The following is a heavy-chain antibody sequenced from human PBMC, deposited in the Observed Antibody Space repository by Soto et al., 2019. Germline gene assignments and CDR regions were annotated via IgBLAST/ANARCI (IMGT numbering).Heavy chain of an antibody. Sequence: QVQVVESGGGVVQPGRSLRLSCAASGFTLSDYAVHWVRQAPGKGLEWVAVISYDGGKKYYAASVKGRFTISRDNSKDTLYLQMNSLRGEDTAVYFCARDWSRQLGYWGQGTLVTVSS. V-gene: IGHV3-30-3*01. CDR1: GFTLSDYA. J-gene: IGHJ4*02. CDR2: ISYDGGKK. D-gene: IGHD1-1*01. CDR3: ARDWSRQLGY.